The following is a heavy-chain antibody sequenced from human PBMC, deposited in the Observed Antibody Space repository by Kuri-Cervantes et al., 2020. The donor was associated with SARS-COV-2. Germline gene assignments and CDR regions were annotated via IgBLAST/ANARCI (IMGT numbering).Heavy chain of an antibody. J-gene: IGHJ6*02. CDR2: IYHSGST. CDR1: GGTISSGGYS. V-gene: IGHV4-30-2*01. CDR3: ARELVVPAATGYYYYGMDV. D-gene: IGHD2-2*01. Sequence: TLSLTCAVSGGTISSGGYSWSWIRQPPGKGLEWIGYIYHSGSTYYNPSLKSRVTISVDRSKNQFSLKLSSVTAADTAVYYCARELVVPAATGYYYYGMDVWCQGTTVTVSS.